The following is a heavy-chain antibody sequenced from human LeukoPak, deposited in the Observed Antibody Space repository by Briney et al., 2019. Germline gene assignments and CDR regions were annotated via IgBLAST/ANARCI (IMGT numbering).Heavy chain of an antibody. J-gene: IGHJ4*02. V-gene: IGHV3-48*04. D-gene: IGHD3-10*01. CDR2: ISSSSSTI. CDR1: GFTFSSYS. Sequence: GGSLRLSCAASGFTFSSYSMHWVRQAPGKGLEWVSYISSSSSTIYYADSVKGRFTISRDNAKNSLYLQMNSLRAEDTAVYYCARNPMVRGVIIEFDYWGQGTLVTVSS. CDR3: ARNPMVRGVIIEFDY.